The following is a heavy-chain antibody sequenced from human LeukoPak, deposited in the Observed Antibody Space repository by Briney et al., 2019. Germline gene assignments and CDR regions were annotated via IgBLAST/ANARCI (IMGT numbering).Heavy chain of an antibody. Sequence: SVKVSFKASGGTFSSYALSCVRQAPGQGLEWMGGILPIFGTANYAQKFQGRVKITTDECTSTAYAELSSLRSEDTAVYYCARMVVLSQLNWFDPWGQGTLVTVSS. CDR1: GGTFSSYA. J-gene: IGHJ5*02. V-gene: IGHV1-69*05. CDR2: ILPIFGTA. CDR3: ARMVVLSQLNWFDP. D-gene: IGHD2-2*01.